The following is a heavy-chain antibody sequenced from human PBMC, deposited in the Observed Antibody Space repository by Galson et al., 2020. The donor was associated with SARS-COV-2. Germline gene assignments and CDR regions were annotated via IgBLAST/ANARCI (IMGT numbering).Heavy chain of an antibody. J-gene: IGHJ3*02. CDR1: GFTFTNYY. CDR3: ARDHKGDI. CDR2: ISPKSGGT. Sequence: ASVKVSCKASGFTFTNYYIHWVRQAPGQGLEWMGWISPKSGGTHYAHKFQGRVTMTRDTSISTAYMDLSRLRSDDTAVYYCARDHKGDIWGQGTLVTVSS. V-gene: IGHV1-2*07.